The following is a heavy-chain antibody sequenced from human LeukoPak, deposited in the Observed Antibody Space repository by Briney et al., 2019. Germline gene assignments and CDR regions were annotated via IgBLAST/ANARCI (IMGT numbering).Heavy chain of an antibody. D-gene: IGHD2-2*02. Sequence: GGSLRLSCAASGLTFSSYWMSWVRQAPGKGLEWVANINQDGSDKYYVDSVKGRFTISRDNAKNSLSLQMNSLRAEDTAVYYCARALDCSSTSCYNPGYYYYYGMDVWGQGTTVTASS. CDR2: INQDGSDK. J-gene: IGHJ6*02. V-gene: IGHV3-7*01. CDR3: ARALDCSSTSCYNPGYYYYYGMDV. CDR1: GLTFSSYW.